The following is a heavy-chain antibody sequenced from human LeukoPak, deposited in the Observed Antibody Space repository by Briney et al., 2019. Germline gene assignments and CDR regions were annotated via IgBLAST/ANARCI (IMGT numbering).Heavy chain of an antibody. D-gene: IGHD3-22*01. CDR2: IRSNSDGGTI. CDR1: GFTFSSYS. CDR3: ATDFYDTT. V-gene: IGHV3-15*07. J-gene: IGHJ5*02. Sequence: GGSLRLSCAASGFTFSSYSMNWIRQAPGKGLEWVGRIRSNSDGGTIDYAAPVKGRFALSRDDSKNTLYLQMNSLQTEDTAVYYCATDFYDTTWGQGTLVTVSS.